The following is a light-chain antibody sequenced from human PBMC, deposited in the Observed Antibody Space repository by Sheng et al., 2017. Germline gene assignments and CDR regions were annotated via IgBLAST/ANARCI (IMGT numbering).Light chain of an antibody. CDR3: QTWGAGIV. J-gene: IGLJ2*01. Sequence: QLVLTQSPSASASLGASVNLTCTLSSGHSSYAIAWHQQRPETGPRFLMKLYSDNSHTKGDGIPDRFSGSSSGAQRYLAISSLQPDDEADYYCQTWGAGIVFGGGTKLTVL. CDR1: SGHSSYA. CDR2: LYSDNSH. V-gene: IGLV4-69*01.